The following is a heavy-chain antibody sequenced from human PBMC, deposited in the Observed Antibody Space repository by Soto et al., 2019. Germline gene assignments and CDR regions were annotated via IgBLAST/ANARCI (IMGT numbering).Heavy chain of an antibody. V-gene: IGHV4-34*01. CDR1: GGSFSGYY. D-gene: IGHD5-12*01. CDR3: ARTLWIPFDY. J-gene: IGHJ4*02. Sequence: TLSLTCAVYGGSFSGYYWSWIRQPPGKGLEWIGEINHSGSTNYNPSLKSRVTISVDTSKNQFSLKLSSVTAADTAVYYCARTLWIPFDYWGQGTLVTVSS. CDR2: INHSGST.